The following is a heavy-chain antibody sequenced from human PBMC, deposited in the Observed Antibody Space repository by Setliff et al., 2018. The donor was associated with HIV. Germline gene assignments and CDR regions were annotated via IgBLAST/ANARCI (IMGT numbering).Heavy chain of an antibody. CDR3: AKDHATSSWFTALLDY. CDR1: GFTFSIYS. J-gene: IGHJ4*02. V-gene: IGHV3-30*02. Sequence: PGESLKISCAASGFTFSIYSMNWVRQAPGKGLEWVAFIRYDGSNKYYADSVKGRFTISRDNSKNTLYLQMNSLRAEDTAVYYCAKDHATSSWFTALLDYWGQGALVTVSS. CDR2: IRYDGSNK. D-gene: IGHD6-13*01.